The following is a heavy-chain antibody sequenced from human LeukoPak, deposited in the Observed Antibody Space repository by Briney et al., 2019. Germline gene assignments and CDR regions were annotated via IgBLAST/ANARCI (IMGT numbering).Heavy chain of an antibody. D-gene: IGHD1-14*01. V-gene: IGHV3-74*01. CDR2: IDNDGSTT. Sequence: GGSLRPSCAASGFTFSSYWMHWVRQAPGKGLVWVSHIDNDGSTTRYADSVKGRFTISRDNAKNTLYLQMNSLRAEDTAMYYCSNYGSGTGPIWGQGTMVAVSS. J-gene: IGHJ3*02. CDR1: GFTFSSYW. CDR3: SNYGSGTGPI.